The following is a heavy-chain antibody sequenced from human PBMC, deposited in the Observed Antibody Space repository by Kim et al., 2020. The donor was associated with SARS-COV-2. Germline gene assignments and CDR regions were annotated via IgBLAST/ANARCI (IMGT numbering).Heavy chain of an antibody. V-gene: IGHV1-3*04. CDR2: INTGNGNA. J-gene: IGHJ3*02. CDR3: ARAYSDYDYAFDI. CDR1: GYTFTNFA. D-gene: IGHD5-12*01. Sequence: ASVKVSCKASGYTFTNFAIHWVRQAPGQRLEWVGWINTGNGNAKYSQSLEDRVIITSDTSATTAYMQLNSLRSEDTAVYLCARAYSDYDYAFDIWGQGTTVSVSS.